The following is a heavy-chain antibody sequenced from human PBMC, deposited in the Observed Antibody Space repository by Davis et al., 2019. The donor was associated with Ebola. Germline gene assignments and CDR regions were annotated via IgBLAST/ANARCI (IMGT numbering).Heavy chain of an antibody. V-gene: IGHV4-4*02. CDR1: GGSISSSNW. J-gene: IGHJ6*01. Sequence: MPGGSLRLSCAVSGGSISSSNWWSWVRQPPGRGLEWIGEIYHSGSTDYNPSLKSRVTISVDKSKNHFSLKLSSVTVADTAVYYCARGPSGSCTSTSCYYYYGMDVWGKGTRSPSPQ. CDR2: IYHSGST. D-gene: IGHD2-2*01. CDR3: ARGPSGSCTSTSCYYYYGMDV.